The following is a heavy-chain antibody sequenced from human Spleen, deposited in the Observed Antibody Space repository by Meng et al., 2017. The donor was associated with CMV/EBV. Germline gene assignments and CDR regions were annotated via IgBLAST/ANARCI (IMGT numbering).Heavy chain of an antibody. D-gene: IGHD1-26*01. J-gene: IGHJ4*02. Sequence: GGSLRLSCEASEFTFRRSWMSWVRQAPGRGLEWVANINQDGSEKYYGDSVKGRFTISRDNAKISLYLQMDSLRAEDTAVYYCARDLGSASGGYFDNWGQGTLVTVSS. CDR1: EFTFRRSW. V-gene: IGHV3-7*01. CDR2: INQDGSEK. CDR3: ARDLGSASGGYFDN.